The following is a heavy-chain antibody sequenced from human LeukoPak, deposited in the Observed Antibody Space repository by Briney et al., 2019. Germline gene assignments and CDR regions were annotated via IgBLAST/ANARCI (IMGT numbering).Heavy chain of an antibody. CDR3: ARGPSGAGLYAY. V-gene: IGHV3-21*01. CDR1: GFTFSSHS. Sequence: GGSLRLSYAASGFTFSSHSMSWVRQAPGKGLEWVSSISSSSSYIYYADSVKGRFTISRDNAKNSLYLQMNSLRAEDTAVYYCARGPSGAGLYAYGGQGTLVTVSS. CDR2: ISSSSSYI. D-gene: IGHD2/OR15-2a*01. J-gene: IGHJ4*02.